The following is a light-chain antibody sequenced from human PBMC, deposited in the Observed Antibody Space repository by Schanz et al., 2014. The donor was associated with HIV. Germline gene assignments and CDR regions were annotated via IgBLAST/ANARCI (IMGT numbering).Light chain of an antibody. J-gene: IGKJ2*01. CDR3: QQYGSSPYT. Sequence: EIVLTQSPGTLSLSPGQRATLSCRASQSVSNTVVAWYQQKPGQAPRLLIYGASSRATGIPDRFSGSGSGTDFTLTISRLEPEDFAVYYCQQYGSSPYTFGQGTKLEIK. V-gene: IGKV3-20*01. CDR2: GAS. CDR1: QSVSNTV.